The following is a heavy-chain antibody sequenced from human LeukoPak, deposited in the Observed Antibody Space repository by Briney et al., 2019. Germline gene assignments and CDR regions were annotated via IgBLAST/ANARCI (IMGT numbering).Heavy chain of an antibody. Sequence: GASLQISCKGSGYSFTNYWIGWVRQMPGKGREWMGIIYPGDSDTRYSPVFQGQVTISADKSISTAYLQWSSLNASDSAMYYCARRSHFDRPDFWGQGTLVTVSS. CDR3: ARRSHFDRPDF. J-gene: IGHJ4*02. CDR1: GYSFTNYW. CDR2: IYPGDSDT. V-gene: IGHV5-51*01. D-gene: IGHD3-22*01.